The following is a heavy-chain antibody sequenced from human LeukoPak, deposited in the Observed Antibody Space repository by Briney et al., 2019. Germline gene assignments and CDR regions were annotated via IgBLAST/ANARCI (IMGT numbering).Heavy chain of an antibody. D-gene: IGHD5-24*01. J-gene: IGHJ2*01. V-gene: IGHV4-59*01. Sequence: SETLSLTCTVSGGSISSYYWSWIRQPPGKGLEWIGYIYYSRSTNYNPSLKSRVTISVDTSKNQFSLKLSSVTAADTAVYYCARSRWFGMATTPNWYFDLWGRGTLVTVSS. CDR3: ARSRWFGMATTPNWYFDL. CDR2: IYYSRST. CDR1: GGSISSYY.